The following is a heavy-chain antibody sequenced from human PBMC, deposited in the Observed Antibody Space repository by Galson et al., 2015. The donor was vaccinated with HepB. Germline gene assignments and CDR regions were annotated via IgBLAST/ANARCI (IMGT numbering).Heavy chain of an antibody. D-gene: IGHD1-26*01. CDR2: IYSGGST. V-gene: IGHV3-53*01. J-gene: IGHJ4*02. CDR3: ARGAWEHPELFDY. Sequence: SLRLSCAASGFTVSSNYMSWVRQAPGKGLEWVSVIYSGGSTYYADSVKGRFTISRDNSKNTLYLQMNSLRAEDTAVYYCARGAWEHPELFDYWGQGTLVTVSS. CDR1: GFTVSSNY.